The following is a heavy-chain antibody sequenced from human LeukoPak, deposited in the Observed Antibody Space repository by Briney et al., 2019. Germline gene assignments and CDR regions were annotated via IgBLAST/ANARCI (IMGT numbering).Heavy chain of an antibody. CDR1: GGSISSDSSY. J-gene: IGHJ4*02. V-gene: IGHV4-61*02. D-gene: IGHD3-16*01. Sequence: SETLSLTCTVSGGSISSDSSYWSWIRPPAGKGLEWIGCLYSSGTTDYHSYLLSRVIISLDTSKSHFSLKPTCVTAAHTAVYFRARDGGAAGPEDYWGQGTLVTVSS. CDR3: ARDGGAAGPEDY. CDR2: LYSSGTT.